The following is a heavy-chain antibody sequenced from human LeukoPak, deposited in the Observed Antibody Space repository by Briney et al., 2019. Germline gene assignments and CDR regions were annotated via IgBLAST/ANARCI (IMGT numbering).Heavy chain of an antibody. Sequence: GGSLRLSCAASQFGFSSYWMSWVRQAPGKGLEWVANIKRDGSEKYYVDSVKGRFTISRDNAKNSLYLQMNSLRTEDTAVYYCAKDPGSGWYHSNYFDYWGQGTLVTVSS. CDR1: QFGFSSYW. J-gene: IGHJ4*02. D-gene: IGHD6-19*01. CDR2: IKRDGSEK. V-gene: IGHV3-7*05. CDR3: AKDPGSGWYHSNYFDY.